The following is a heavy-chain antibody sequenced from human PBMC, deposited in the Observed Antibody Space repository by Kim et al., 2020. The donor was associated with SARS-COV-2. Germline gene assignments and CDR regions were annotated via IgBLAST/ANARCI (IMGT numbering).Heavy chain of an antibody. CDR3: ATIAACTYSSSCLNWFDP. CDR1: GYTLTELS. D-gene: IGHD6-13*01. CDR2: FDPEDGET. V-gene: IGHV1-24*01. Sequence: ASVKVSCKVSGYTLTELSMHWVRQAPGKGLEWMGGFDPEDGETIYAQKFQGRVTMTEDTSTDTAYMELSSLRSEDTAVYYCATIAACTYSSSCLNWFDPWGQGTLVTVSS. J-gene: IGHJ5*02.